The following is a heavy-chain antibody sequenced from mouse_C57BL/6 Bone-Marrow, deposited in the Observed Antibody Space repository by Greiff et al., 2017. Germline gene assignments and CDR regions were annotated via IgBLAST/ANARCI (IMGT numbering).Heavy chain of an antibody. Sequence: ESGPGILQSSQTLSLTCSFSGFSLSTSGMGVSWIRQPSGKGLEWLAHIYWDDDKRYNPSLKSRLTISKDTSRNLVFLKITSVDTAVTATYYCARRPIYYYGSSFYCAMDYWGQGTSVTVSS. CDR3: ARRPIYYYGSSFYCAMDY. J-gene: IGHJ4*01. D-gene: IGHD1-1*01. CDR1: GFSLSTSGMG. CDR2: IYWDDDK. V-gene: IGHV8-12*01.